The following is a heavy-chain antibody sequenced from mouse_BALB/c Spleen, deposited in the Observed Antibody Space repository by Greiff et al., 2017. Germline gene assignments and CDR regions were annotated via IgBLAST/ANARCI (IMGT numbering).Heavy chain of an antibody. V-gene: IGHV3-2*02. CDR2: ISYSGST. CDR3: ARFPYDYGAMDY. J-gene: IGHJ4*01. D-gene: IGHD2-4*01. Sequence: DVQLQESGPGLVKPSQSLSLTCTVTGYSITSDYAWNWIRQFPGNKLEWMGYISYSGSTSYNPSLKSRISITRDTSKNQFFLQLNSVTTEDTATYYCARFPYDYGAMDYWGQGTSVTVSS. CDR1: GYSITSDYA.